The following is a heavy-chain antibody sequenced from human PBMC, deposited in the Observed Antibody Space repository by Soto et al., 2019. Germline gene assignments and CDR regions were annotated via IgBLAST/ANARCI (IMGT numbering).Heavy chain of an antibody. CDR1: GGSISRYY. D-gene: IGHD2-15*01. V-gene: IGHV4-59*01. CDR3: ARGLPPPYYYGMDV. CDR2: IYYSGST. Sequence: SETLSLTCTVSGGSISRYYWSWIRQPPGKGLEWIGYIYYSGSTNYNPSLKSRVTISVDTSKNQFSLKLSSVTAADTAVYYCARGLPPPYYYGMDVWGQGTTVTVSS. J-gene: IGHJ6*02.